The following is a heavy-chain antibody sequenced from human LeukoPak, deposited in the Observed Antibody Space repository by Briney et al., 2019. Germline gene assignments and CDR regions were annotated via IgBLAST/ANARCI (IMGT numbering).Heavy chain of an antibody. CDR3: ARSYDSSGYYRDAFDI. CDR1: GYSISSGYY. V-gene: IGHV4-38-2*02. D-gene: IGHD3-22*01. J-gene: IGHJ3*02. CDR2: IYHSGST. Sequence: SETLSLTCTVSGYSISSGYYWGWIRQPPGKGLEWIGSIYHSGSTYYNPSLKSRVTISVDTSKNQFSLKLSSVTAADTAVYYCARSYDSSGYYRDAFDIWGQGTMVTVSS.